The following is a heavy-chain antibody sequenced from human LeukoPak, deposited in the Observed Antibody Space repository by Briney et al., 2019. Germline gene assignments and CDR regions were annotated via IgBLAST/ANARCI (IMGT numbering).Heavy chain of an antibody. J-gene: IGHJ4*02. CDR2: IYGSGVSI. V-gene: IGHV3-23*01. CDR3: AKDLGWELPAEAY. Sequence: GGSLRLSCVASGFTFKNYVINWVRQAPGKGLEWLATIYGSGVSISYADSVKGRFTISRDNSNNTLYLRMNSLRAEDTAMYYCAKDLGWELPAEAYWGQGILVTVSS. D-gene: IGHD1-26*01. CDR1: GFTFKNYV.